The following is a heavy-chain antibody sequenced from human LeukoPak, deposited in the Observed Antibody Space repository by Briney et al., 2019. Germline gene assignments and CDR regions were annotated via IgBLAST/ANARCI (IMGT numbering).Heavy chain of an antibody. D-gene: IGHD1-20*01. CDR2: IYSGGST. Sequence: GGSLRLSCAASGFTVSTNYMSWVRQAPGKGLEWVSVIYSGGSTYYADSVKGRFTISRDNSKNTLYLQMNSLKAEDTAVYYCARDITGTADYWGQGTLVTFSS. CDR3: ARDITGTADY. V-gene: IGHV3-66*02. CDR1: GFTVSTNY. J-gene: IGHJ4*02.